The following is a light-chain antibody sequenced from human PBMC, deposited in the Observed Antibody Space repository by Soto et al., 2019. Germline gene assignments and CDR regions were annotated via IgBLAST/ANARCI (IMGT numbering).Light chain of an antibody. CDR1: QSVSNNY. V-gene: IGKV3-15*01. CDR2: GAS. Sequence: TQSPGTLSLSPGERATLSCRASQSVSNNYLAWYQQKPGQAPRLLIYGASTRATGIPARFSGSGSGTEFTLTISSLQSEDFAVYYCQQYNNWPPWTFGQGTKVAIK. CDR3: QQYNNWPPWT. J-gene: IGKJ1*01.